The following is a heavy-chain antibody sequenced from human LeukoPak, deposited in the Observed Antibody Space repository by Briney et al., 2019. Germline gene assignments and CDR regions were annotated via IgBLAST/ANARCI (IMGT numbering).Heavy chain of an antibody. J-gene: IGHJ6*03. CDR3: ARLVGATYYYYYYMDV. V-gene: IGHV4-34*01. CDR1: GGSFSGYY. CDR2: INHSGST. Sequence: ASETLSLTCAVYGGSFSGYYWSWIRQPPGKGLEWIGEINHSGSTNYNPSLKSRVTISVDTSKNQFSLKLSSVTAADTAVYYCARLVGATYYYYYYMDVWGKGTTVTISS. D-gene: IGHD1-26*01.